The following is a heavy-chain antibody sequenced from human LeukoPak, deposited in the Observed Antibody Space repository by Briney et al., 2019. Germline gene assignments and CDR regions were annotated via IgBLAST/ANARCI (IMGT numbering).Heavy chain of an antibody. CDR3: AKPLTSYSSGFSDVFDV. V-gene: IGHV3-64*02. CDR2: ITTNGGNT. J-gene: IGHJ3*01. Sequence: GGSLRLSCAASGFTFGIYAMHWGRQAPGEGLEHVSTITTNGGNTYYADSVKGRFTISRDNSKDTLFLQMGSLRAEDMAVYYCAKPLTSYSSGFSDVFDVWGHGSMVTVSS. CDR1: GFTFGIYA. D-gene: IGHD5-18*01.